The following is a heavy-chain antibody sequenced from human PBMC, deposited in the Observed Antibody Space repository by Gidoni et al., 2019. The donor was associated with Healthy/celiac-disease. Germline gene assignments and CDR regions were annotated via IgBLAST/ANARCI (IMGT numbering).Heavy chain of an antibody. CDR3: ARMFYDSSGYYYWTKGPLPNRGDAFDI. D-gene: IGHD3-22*01. Sequence: QVQLQQWGAGLLKPSETLSLTCAVYGGSFSGYYWSWIRQPPGKGLEWIGEINHSGSTNYNPSLKSRVTISVDTSKSQFSLKLSSVTAADTAVYYCARMFYDSSGYYYWTKGPLPNRGDAFDIWGQGTMVTVSS. CDR2: INHSGST. J-gene: IGHJ3*02. CDR1: GGSFSGYY. V-gene: IGHV4-34*01.